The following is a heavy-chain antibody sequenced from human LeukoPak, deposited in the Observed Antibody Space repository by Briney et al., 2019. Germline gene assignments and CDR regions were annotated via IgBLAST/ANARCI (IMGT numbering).Heavy chain of an antibody. J-gene: IGHJ4*02. Sequence: TSETLSLTCTVSGGSISSYYWSWIRQPPGKGLEWIGYIYYSGSTNYNPSLKSRVTISVGTSKNQFSLKLSSVTAADTAAYYCARHYSYGYIDYWGQGTLVTVSS. D-gene: IGHD5-18*01. CDR2: IYYSGST. V-gene: IGHV4-59*01. CDR3: ARHYSYGYIDY. CDR1: GGSISSYY.